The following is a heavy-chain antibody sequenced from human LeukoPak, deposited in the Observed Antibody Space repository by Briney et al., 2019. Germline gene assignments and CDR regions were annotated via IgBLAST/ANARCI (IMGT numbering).Heavy chain of an antibody. CDR2: ISYSGST. CDR1: GFSISTYY. V-gene: IGHV4-59*01. CDR3: ARGSYASGWYDY. J-gene: IGHJ4*02. Sequence: RSSETLSLTCAVSGFSISTYYWSWIRQPPGKGLEWIGDISYSGSTNYNPSLNGRVSISVSTSNNQFSLKLNSVTAAATALDYYARGSYASGWYDYWGQGTLVTVSS. D-gene: IGHD6-19*01.